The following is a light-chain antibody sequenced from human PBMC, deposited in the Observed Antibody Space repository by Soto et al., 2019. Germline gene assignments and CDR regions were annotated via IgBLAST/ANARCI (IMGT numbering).Light chain of an antibody. V-gene: IGKV3-20*01. J-gene: IGKJ5*01. Sequence: EIVMTQSPATLSVSPGERATLSCRASQNVGNNLAWYQQKPGQAPRLLIYGASSRATGIPDRFSGSGSGTDFTLTISRLEPEDFAVYYCQQYGSSPITFGQGTRLET. CDR1: QNVGNN. CDR2: GAS. CDR3: QQYGSSPIT.